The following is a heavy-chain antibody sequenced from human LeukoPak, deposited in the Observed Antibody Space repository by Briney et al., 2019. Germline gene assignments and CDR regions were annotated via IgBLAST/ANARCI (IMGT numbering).Heavy chain of an antibody. V-gene: IGHV3-7*01. CDR2: IKQDGSAK. J-gene: IGHJ4*02. CDR1: GFTFFTYW. CDR3: ARQHRYYFDY. D-gene: IGHD6-13*01. Sequence: SGGSLRLSCAASGFTFFTYWMSWVRQAPGKGLEWVANIKQDGSAKYNVDSVKGRFTISRDNAKNSLYLQMNSLRAEDTAVYYCARQHRYYFDYWGQGTLVTVSS.